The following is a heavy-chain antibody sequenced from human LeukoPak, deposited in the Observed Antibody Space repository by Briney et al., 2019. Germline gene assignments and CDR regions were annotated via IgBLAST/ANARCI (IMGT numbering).Heavy chain of an antibody. CDR2: ISAYNGNT. V-gene: IGHV1-18*01. CDR1: GYTFTSYG. J-gene: IGHJ4*02. CDR3: AISDYKYGPSDY. D-gene: IGHD4-4*01. Sequence: ASVKVSCKASGYTFTSYGISWVRQAPGQGLEWMGWISAYNGNTNYAQKLQGRVTMTTDTSTSTAYMELRSLRSDDTAVYYCAISDYKYGPSDYWGQGTLVTVSS.